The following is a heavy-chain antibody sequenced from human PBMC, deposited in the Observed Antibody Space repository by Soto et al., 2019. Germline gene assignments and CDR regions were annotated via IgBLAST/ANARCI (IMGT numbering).Heavy chain of an antibody. CDR2: IIPIFGTA. V-gene: IGHV1-69*13. CDR1: GGTFSSYA. Sequence: SVKVSCKASGGTFSSYAISWVRQAPGQGLEWMGGIIPIFGTANYAQKFQGRVTITADESTSTAYMELSSLRSEDTAVYYCAREVPDRLRFDYWGQGTLVTVSS. J-gene: IGHJ4*02. D-gene: IGHD6-25*01. CDR3: AREVPDRLRFDY.